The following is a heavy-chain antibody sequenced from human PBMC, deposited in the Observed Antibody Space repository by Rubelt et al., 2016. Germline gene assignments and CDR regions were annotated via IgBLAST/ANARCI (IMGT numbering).Heavy chain of an antibody. CDR1: GYTFTGYY. CDR3: ARLGEVGATTAGPHNAFDI. CDR2: INPNSGGT. V-gene: IGHV1-2*04. J-gene: IGHJ3*02. D-gene: IGHD1-26*01. Sequence: QVQLVQSGAEVKKPGASVKVSCKASGYTFTGYYMHWVRQAPGQGLEWMGWINPNSGGTNYAQKFQGWVTMTRDTSIRTAYMGLGRLGADDTAVYYCARLGEVGATTAGPHNAFDIWGQGTMVTVSS.